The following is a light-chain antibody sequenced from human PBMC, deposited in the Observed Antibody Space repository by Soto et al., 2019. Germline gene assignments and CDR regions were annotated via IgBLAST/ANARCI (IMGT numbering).Light chain of an antibody. Sequence: EIVLTQSPGTLSLSPGERATLSCRASQSVSSSYLAWYQQKPGQAPRLLIYDASSRATGISDSFSGSGSGTEFTLTNSRLDPEDFAVYYCQQYVSSQTFGQGTKVEIK. CDR1: QSVSSSY. V-gene: IGKV3-20*01. CDR2: DAS. CDR3: QQYVSSQT. J-gene: IGKJ1*01.